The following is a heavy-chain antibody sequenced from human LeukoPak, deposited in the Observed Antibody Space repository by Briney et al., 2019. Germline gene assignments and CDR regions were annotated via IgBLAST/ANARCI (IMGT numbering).Heavy chain of an antibody. Sequence: PGGSLRLSCAASGFTVNTNYMTWVRQAPGKGLEWVPITYAGGMTYYADSVKGRFTISRDNSKNVLYLQMNSLRAADTAVYYCARGTSRTSPLSGYYRGYFDYWGQGTLATVSS. CDR2: TYAGGMT. V-gene: IGHV3-66*02. CDR3: ARGTSRTSPLSGYYRGYFDY. J-gene: IGHJ4*02. CDR1: GFTVNTNY. D-gene: IGHD3-3*01.